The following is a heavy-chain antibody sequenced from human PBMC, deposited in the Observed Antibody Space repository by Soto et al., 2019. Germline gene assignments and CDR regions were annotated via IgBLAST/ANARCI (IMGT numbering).Heavy chain of an antibody. CDR3: ARLWATILWFDP. V-gene: IGHV4-39*01. J-gene: IGHJ5*02. Sequence: PSETLSLTCTVYGGSISSSSYYWGWIRQPPGKGLEWIGSIYYSGSTYYNPSLKSRVTISVDTSKNQFSLKLSSVTAADTAVYYCARLWATILWFDPWGQGTLVTVAS. CDR1: GGSISSSSYY. D-gene: IGHD5-12*01. CDR2: IYYSGST.